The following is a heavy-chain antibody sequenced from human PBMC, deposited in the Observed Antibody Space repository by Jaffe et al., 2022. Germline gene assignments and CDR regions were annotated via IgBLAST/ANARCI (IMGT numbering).Heavy chain of an antibody. J-gene: IGHJ5*02. Sequence: QVQLQESGPGLVKPSETLSLTCTVSGGSISSYYWSWIRQPPGKGLEWIGYIYYSGSTNYNPSLKSRVTISVDTSKNQFSLKLSSVTAADTAVYYCARDRLPTEYSGYGTNWFDPWGQGTLVTVSS. CDR2: IYYSGST. V-gene: IGHV4-59*01. CDR3: ARDRLPTEYSGYGTNWFDP. D-gene: IGHD5-12*01. CDR1: GGSISSYY.